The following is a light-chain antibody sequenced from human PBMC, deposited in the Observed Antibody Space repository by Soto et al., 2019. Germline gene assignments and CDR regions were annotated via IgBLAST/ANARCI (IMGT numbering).Light chain of an antibody. V-gene: IGKV3-11*01. CDR3: QQRKYWPPLT. CDR1: HDVDIY. J-gene: IGKJ5*01. CDR2: DAS. Sequence: EAVLTQSPATLSLSPGETATLSCRASHDVDIYLAWYQQRPGQAPRLLIYDASNRATGIPARFSGSGSGTEFTLTISSLEPEDVAVYYCQQRKYWPPLTFGQGTRLEIK.